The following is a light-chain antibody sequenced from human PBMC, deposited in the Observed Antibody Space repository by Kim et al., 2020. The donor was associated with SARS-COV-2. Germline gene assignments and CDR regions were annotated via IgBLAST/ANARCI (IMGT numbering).Light chain of an antibody. Sequence: DIQMTQSPSSLSASVGARITITCRASQGINNYLAWYQQKPGKPPKLLIYAASALQSGVPSRFSGSGSGTDFTLTVTSLQPEDVATYYCHKYDSAPWTFGLGTKVDIK. V-gene: IGKV1-27*01. CDR2: AAS. CDR3: HKYDSAPWT. J-gene: IGKJ1*01. CDR1: QGINNY.